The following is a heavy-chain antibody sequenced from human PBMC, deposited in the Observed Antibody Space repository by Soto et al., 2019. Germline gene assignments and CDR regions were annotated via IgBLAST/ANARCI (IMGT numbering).Heavy chain of an antibody. J-gene: IGHJ4*02. CDR3: ARSIVVVTALDY. D-gene: IGHD2-21*02. V-gene: IGHV1-18*01. CDR1: GYTFTNYG. Sequence: GASVKVSCKASGYTFTNYGISWVRQAPGQGLEWMGWINAYNGNTKYAQKFQGRVTMTTDTSASTAYMELRSLRSEDTAVYYCARSIVVVTALDYWGQGTLVTVSS. CDR2: INAYNGNT.